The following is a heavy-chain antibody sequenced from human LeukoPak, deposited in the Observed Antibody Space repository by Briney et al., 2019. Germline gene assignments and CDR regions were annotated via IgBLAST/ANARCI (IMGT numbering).Heavy chain of an antibody. CDR1: GFTFSDYY. V-gene: IGHV3-11*01. Sequence: GGSLRLSCAASGFTFSDYYMSWIRQAPGKGLEWVSYISSSGSTIYYADSVKGRFTISRDNAKNSLYLQMNSLRAEDTAVYYCASPYGDYTGRYFDLWGRGTLVTVSS. D-gene: IGHD4-17*01. J-gene: IGHJ2*01. CDR2: ISSSGSTI. CDR3: ASPYGDYTGRYFDL.